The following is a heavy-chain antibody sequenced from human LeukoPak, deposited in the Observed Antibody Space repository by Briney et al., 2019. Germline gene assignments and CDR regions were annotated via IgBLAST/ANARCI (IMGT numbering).Heavy chain of an antibody. CDR1: GFTFSSYW. J-gene: IGHJ3*02. CDR2: IKENGNEQ. D-gene: IGHD1-14*01. CDR3: ARGPGDFDASDI. V-gene: IGHV3-7*01. Sequence: PGGSLRLSCTSSGFTFSSYWMSWVRQAPGKRPEWVAHIKENGNEQYYADSVKGRFTISRDNAKKSLCLQMNSLRAEDTALYYCARGPGDFDASDIWGQGTMVTVSS.